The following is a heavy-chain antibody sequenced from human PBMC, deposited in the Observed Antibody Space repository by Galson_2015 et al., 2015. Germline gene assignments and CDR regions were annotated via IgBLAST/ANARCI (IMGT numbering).Heavy chain of an antibody. CDR2: INAGNGNT. J-gene: IGHJ4*02. CDR1: GYTFTSYA. CDR3: ARSSTMVRGVMFDY. V-gene: IGHV1-3*01. D-gene: IGHD3-10*01. Sequence: SVKVSCKASGYTFTSYAMHWVRQAPGQRLEWMGWINAGNGNTKYSQKFQGRVTITRDTSASTAYMELSSLRSEDTAVYYCARSSTMVRGVMFDYWGQGTLVTVSS.